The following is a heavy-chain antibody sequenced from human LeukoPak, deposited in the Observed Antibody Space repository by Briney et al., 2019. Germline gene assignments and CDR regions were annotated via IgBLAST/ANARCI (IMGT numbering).Heavy chain of an antibody. V-gene: IGHV3-23*01. CDR2: IRGSGGGT. Sequence: PGGSLRLSCAASGFTSSNYAMTWVRQTPGKGLEWVSSIRGSGGGTSYADSVKGRFTMSRDNSKNTLYLQMNSLRVEDTAIYFCGRDPYGDYVGAFDFRGPGTLVTVSS. D-gene: IGHD4-17*01. J-gene: IGHJ3*01. CDR3: GRDPYGDYVGAFDF. CDR1: GFTSSNYA.